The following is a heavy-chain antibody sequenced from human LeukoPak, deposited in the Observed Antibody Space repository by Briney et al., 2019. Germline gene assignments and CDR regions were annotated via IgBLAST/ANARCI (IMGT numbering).Heavy chain of an antibody. CDR3: ARDRWRDYYDSSGYPFDY. Sequence: PGGSLRLSCAASGFAFSSYWMHWVRQAPGKGLVWVSRINSDGSSTSYADSVKGRFTISRDNAKNSLYLQMNSLRAEDTAVYYCARDRWRDYYDSSGYPFDYWGQGTLVTVSS. CDR1: GFAFSSYW. J-gene: IGHJ4*02. V-gene: IGHV3-74*01. CDR2: INSDGSST. D-gene: IGHD3-22*01.